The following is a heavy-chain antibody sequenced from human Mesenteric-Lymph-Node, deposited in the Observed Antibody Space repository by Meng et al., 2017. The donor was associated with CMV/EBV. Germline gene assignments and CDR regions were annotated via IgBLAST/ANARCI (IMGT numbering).Heavy chain of an antibody. CDR1: GFAFSNYW. Sequence: LTGAASGFAFSNYWMHWVRQAPGKGLVWVSRINNDGSSTTYADSVKGRFTISRDNAKNTLFLQMNSLRDEDTAVYYCSRILVGGTRAFDIWGQGTMVTVSS. CDR2: INNDGSST. D-gene: IGHD1-26*01. CDR3: SRILVGGTRAFDI. V-gene: IGHV3-74*01. J-gene: IGHJ3*02.